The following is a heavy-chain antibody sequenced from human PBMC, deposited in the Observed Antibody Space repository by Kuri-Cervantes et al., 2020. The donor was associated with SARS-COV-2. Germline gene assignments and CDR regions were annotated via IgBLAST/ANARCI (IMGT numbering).Heavy chain of an antibody. D-gene: IGHD4-17*01. CDR2: IYHSGST. CDR3: ARDQYGERGWFDP. Sequence: ESLKISCTVSGGSISSSSYYWGWIRQPPGKGLEWIGSIYHSGSTYYNPSLKSRVTISVDTSKNQFSLKLSSVTAADTAVYYCARDQYGERGWFDPWGQGTLVTVSS. V-gene: IGHV4-39*07. CDR1: GGSISSSSYY. J-gene: IGHJ5*02.